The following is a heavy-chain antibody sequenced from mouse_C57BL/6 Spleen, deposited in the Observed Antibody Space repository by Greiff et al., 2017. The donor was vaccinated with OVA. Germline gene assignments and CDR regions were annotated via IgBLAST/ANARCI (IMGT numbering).Heavy chain of an antibody. V-gene: IGHV1-53*01. CDR1: GYTFTSYW. CDR3: ARSAYYEYDERGYYYAMDY. CDR2: INPSNGGT. D-gene: IGHD2-4*01. Sequence: QVQLQQPGTELVKPGASVKLSCKASGYTFTSYWMHWVKQRPGQGLEWIGNINPSNGGTNYNEKFKSKATLTVDKSSSTAYMQLSSLTSEDSAVYYCARSAYYEYDERGYYYAMDYWGQGTSVTVSS. J-gene: IGHJ4*01.